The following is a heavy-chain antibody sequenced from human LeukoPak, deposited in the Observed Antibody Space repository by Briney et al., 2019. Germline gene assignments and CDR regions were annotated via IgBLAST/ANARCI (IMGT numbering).Heavy chain of an antibody. V-gene: IGHV1-69*05. CDR2: IIPIFGTT. J-gene: IGHJ4*02. CDR1: GGTFSSYA. D-gene: IGHD1-26*01. CDR3: ARDYGEWGRYYFDY. Sequence: ASVKVSCKASGGTFSSYAISWVRQAPGQGLEWMGRIIPIFGTTNYAQKFHGRVTITTDESTSTAYMELSSLRSEDTAVYYCARDYGEWGRYYFDYWGQGTLVTVSS.